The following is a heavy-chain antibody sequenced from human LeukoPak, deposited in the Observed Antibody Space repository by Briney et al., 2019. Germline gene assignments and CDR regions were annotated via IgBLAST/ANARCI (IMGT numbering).Heavy chain of an antibody. V-gene: IGHV3-23*01. D-gene: IGHD2-2*01. CDR2: ISGSGGST. CDR1: GFTFSSYA. Sequence: PGGSLRLSCAASGFTFSSYAMSWVRQAPGKGLEWVSAISGSGGSTYYADSVKGRFTISRDNSKNTLYLQMNSLRAEDTAVYYCAKDGRPRPAVQYQLLSDSGYYYYYMDVWGKGTTVTVSS. J-gene: IGHJ6*03. CDR3: AKDGRPRPAVQYQLLSDSGYYYYYMDV.